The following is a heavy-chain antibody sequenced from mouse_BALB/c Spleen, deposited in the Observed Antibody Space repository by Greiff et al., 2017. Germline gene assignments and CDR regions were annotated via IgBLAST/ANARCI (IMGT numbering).Heavy chain of an antibody. CDR1: GFTFSSYA. CDR2: ISSGGST. CDR3: ARGGIYDGYYTWFAY. D-gene: IGHD2-3*01. J-gene: IGHJ3*01. Sequence: DVKLVESGGGLVKPGGSLKLSCAASGFTFSSYAMSWVRQTPEKRLEWVASISSGGSTYYPDSVKGRFTISRDNARNILYLQMSSLRSEDTAMYYCARGGIYDGYYTWFAYWGQGTLVTVSA. V-gene: IGHV5-6-5*01.